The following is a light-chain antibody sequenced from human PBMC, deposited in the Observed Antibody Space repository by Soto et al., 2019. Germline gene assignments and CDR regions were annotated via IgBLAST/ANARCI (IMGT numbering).Light chain of an antibody. Sequence: QSALTQPASVSGSPGQSITISCSGSSSDVGGYNYVSWYQQHPGKAPKLMIYEVSNRPSGVSIRFSGSKSGNTASLTISGLQAEDEAEYYCSSYTTTTTLGVFGGGTKLTVL. CDR1: SSDVGGYNY. CDR2: EVS. CDR3: SSYTTTTTLGV. J-gene: IGLJ3*02. V-gene: IGLV2-14*01.